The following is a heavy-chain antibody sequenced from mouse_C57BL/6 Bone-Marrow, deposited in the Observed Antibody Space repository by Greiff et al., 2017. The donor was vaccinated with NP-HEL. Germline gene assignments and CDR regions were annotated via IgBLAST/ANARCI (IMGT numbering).Heavy chain of an antibody. Sequence: VQLQESGPGLVQPSQRLSITCTVSGFSLTSYGVHWVRQSPGKGLEWLGVIWSGGSTDYNAAFISRLSISKDNSKSQVFFKMNSLQADDTAIYYCARRWLLRGNYAMDYWGQGTSVTVSS. V-gene: IGHV2-2*01. D-gene: IGHD2-3*01. J-gene: IGHJ4*01. CDR2: IWSGGST. CDR3: ARRWLLRGNYAMDY. CDR1: GFSLTSYG.